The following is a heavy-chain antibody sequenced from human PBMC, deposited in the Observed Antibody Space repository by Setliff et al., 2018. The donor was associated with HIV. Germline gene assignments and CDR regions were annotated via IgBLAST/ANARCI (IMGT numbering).Heavy chain of an antibody. Sequence: SETLSLTCTVSGDSVSSRSYYWSWIRQPPGKGLEWIGYIYYSGSTNYNPSLKSRVTISVDTSKNQFSLKLSSVTAADTAVYYCARGPPFAYWGQGLLVTVSS. CDR3: ARGPPFAY. CDR2: IYYSGST. CDR1: GDSVSSRSYY. J-gene: IGHJ4*02. V-gene: IGHV4-61*01.